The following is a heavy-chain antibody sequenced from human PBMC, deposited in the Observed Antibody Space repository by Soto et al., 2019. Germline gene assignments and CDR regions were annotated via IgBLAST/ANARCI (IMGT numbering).Heavy chain of an antibody. V-gene: IGHV4-59*08. Sequence: ASETLFLTCTVSGGSISSYYWSWIRQPPGKGVEWIGYISHSGSIDYNPSLKSRVAISMDTSKNQFSLKLSSVTAADTAVYYCARGGGPNWGFFIYWGQGTLVTVSS. D-gene: IGHD7-27*01. CDR2: ISHSGSI. CDR3: ARGGGPNWGFFIY. CDR1: GGSISSYY. J-gene: IGHJ4*02.